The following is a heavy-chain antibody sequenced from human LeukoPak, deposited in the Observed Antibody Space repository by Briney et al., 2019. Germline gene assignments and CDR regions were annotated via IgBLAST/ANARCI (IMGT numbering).Heavy chain of an antibody. CDR3: AKGRYDYGWGSSSFDH. CDR2: LNWNGAST. Sequence: GGSLRLSCAASGFTFYDYGLRWVRHAPGKGLEWVAGLNWNGASTDYADSVKGRFTISRDNSKNTLYLQMNSLRAEGTALYYCAKGRYDYGWGSSSFDHWGQGTLVADSS. CDR1: GFTFYDYG. V-gene: IGHV3-20*04. J-gene: IGHJ4*02. D-gene: IGHD3-16*01.